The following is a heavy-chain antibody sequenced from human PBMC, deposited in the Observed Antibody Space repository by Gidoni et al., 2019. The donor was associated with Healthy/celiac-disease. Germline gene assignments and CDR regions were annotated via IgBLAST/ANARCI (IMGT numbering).Heavy chain of an antibody. CDR2: INPSGGST. Sequence: QVQLVQSGAEVKKPGASVKVSCKASGYTFTSYYMHWVRQAPGQGLEWMGIINPSGGSTSYAQKFQGRVTMTRDTSTSTVYMELSSLRSEDTAVYYCASGLLVPAAINYGMDVWGQGTTVTVSS. J-gene: IGHJ6*02. CDR3: ASGLLVPAAINYGMDV. V-gene: IGHV1-46*01. D-gene: IGHD2-2*01. CDR1: GYTFTSYY.